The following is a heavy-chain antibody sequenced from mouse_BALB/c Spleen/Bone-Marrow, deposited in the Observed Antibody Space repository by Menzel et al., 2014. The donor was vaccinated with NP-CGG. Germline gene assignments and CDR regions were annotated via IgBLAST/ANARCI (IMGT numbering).Heavy chain of an antibody. CDR1: GYTFTSYW. Sequence: QVQLQQSGTDLVRPGAPVKLSCKASGYTFTSYWINWVKQRPGQGLEWIGNIYPSDSYTNYNQKFKDKATLTVDKSSSTAYMHLSSPTSEDSAVYYCTRDDGGFAYWGQGTLVTVSA. J-gene: IGHJ3*01. CDR3: TRDDGGFAY. CDR2: IYPSDSYT. V-gene: IGHV1-69*02. D-gene: IGHD1-1*02.